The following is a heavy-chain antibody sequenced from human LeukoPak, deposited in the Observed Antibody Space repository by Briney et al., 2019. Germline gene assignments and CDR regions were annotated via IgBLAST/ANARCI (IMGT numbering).Heavy chain of an antibody. CDR3: ARESRNGDYAFDY. Sequence: GGSLRLSCAASGFTVSRNYMSWVRQAPGKGLEWVSVIYSGGSTYYADSVKGRFTISRDNSKNTLYLQMNSLRAEDTAVYYCARESRNGDYAFDYWGQGTLVTVSS. D-gene: IGHD4-17*01. J-gene: IGHJ4*02. V-gene: IGHV3-53*01. CDR2: IYSGGST. CDR1: GFTVSRNY.